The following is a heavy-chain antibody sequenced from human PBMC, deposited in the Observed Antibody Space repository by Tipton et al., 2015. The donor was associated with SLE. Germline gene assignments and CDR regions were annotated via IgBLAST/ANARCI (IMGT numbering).Heavy chain of an antibody. V-gene: IGHV1-8*03. CDR3: ARGGEWGPAAFDI. D-gene: IGHD3-16*01. CDR2: MNPNSGNT. CDR1: GYTFTSYG. Sequence: QLVQSGAEVKKPGASVKVSCKASGYTFTSYGISWVRQATGQGLEWMGWMNPNSGNTGYAQKFQGRVTITRNTSISTAYMELSSLRCGDTAVYYGARGGEWGPAAFDIWGQGTMVTVSS. J-gene: IGHJ3*02.